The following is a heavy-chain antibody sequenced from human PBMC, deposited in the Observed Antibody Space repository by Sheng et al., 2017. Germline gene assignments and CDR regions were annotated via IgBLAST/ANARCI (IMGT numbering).Heavy chain of an antibody. CDR3: ASGIIGSYDSLGD. V-gene: IGHV3-74*01. D-gene: IGHD3-22*01. CDR2: INTDGSTT. Sequence: EVQLVESGGGSVQPGGSLRLSCAASGFTFRSHWMHWVRQAPGKGLVWVSRINTDGSTTDYSDSVKGRITISRDNTKNTLYLQMNSLKAEDTAVYYCASGIIGSYDSLGDWGQGTLVTV. J-gene: IGHJ4*02. CDR1: GFTFRSHW.